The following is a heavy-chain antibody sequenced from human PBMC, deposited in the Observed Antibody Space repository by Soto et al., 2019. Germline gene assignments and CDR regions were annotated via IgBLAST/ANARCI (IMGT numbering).Heavy chain of an antibody. CDR1: GGSISSYY. V-gene: IGHV4-59*08. CDR2: IYYSGST. CDR3: ARHHES. J-gene: IGHJ5*02. Sequence: QVQLQESGPGLVKPSETLSLTCTVSGGSISSYYWSWIRQPPGKGLEWIGYIYYSGSTNYNPSLKTRVTISVDTSKNQFSLKLSSVTAADTAVYYCARHHESWGQGTPVTVSS.